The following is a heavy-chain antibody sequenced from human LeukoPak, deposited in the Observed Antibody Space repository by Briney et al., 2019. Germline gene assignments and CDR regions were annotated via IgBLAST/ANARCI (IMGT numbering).Heavy chain of an antibody. CDR3: AREGAAGNYYYYYMDV. J-gene: IGHJ6*03. V-gene: IGHV4-34*01. CDR1: GGSFSGYY. CDR2: INHSGST. D-gene: IGHD6-13*01. Sequence: PSETLSLTCAVYGGSFSGYYWSWIRQPPGKGLEWIGEINHSGSTNYNPSLKSRVTIPVDTSKNQFSLKLSSVTAADTAVYYCAREGAAGNYYYYYMDVWGKGTTVTVSS.